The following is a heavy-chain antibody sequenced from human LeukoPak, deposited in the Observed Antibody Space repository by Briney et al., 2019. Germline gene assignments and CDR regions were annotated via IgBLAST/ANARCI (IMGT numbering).Heavy chain of an antibody. CDR1: GFTFSSYA. CDR3: ARQKYDFWSGIRDAFDI. CDR2: IYYSGST. V-gene: IGHV4-39*01. Sequence: KSGGSLRLSCAASGFTFSSYAMSWVRQPPGKGLEWIGSIYYSGSTYYNPSLKSRVTISVDTSKNQFSLKLSSVTAADTAVYYCARQKYDFWSGIRDAFDIWGQGTMVTVSS. J-gene: IGHJ3*02. D-gene: IGHD3-3*01.